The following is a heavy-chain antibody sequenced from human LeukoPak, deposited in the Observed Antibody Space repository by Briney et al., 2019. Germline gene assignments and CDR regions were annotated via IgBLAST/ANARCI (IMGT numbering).Heavy chain of an antibody. CDR3: ARDSYGSGSYNY. D-gene: IGHD3-10*01. CDR2: IHHSGTT. CDR1: GYSISSGYY. V-gene: IGHV4-38-2*02. J-gene: IGHJ4*02. Sequence: LETLSLTCTVSGYSISSGYYWGWIRQPPGKGLEWVGSIHHSGTTYYNPSLKSRVTISLATSKNPFSLKLSSVTAADTAVYYCARDSYGSGSYNYWGQGTLVTVSS.